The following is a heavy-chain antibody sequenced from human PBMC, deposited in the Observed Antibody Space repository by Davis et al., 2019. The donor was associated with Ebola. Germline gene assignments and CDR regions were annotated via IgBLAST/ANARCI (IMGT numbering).Heavy chain of an antibody. V-gene: IGHV3-30*18. D-gene: IGHD2-2*01. CDR1: GFTFSSYG. CDR3: AKDYCSSTSCSPPDY. Sequence: GESLKISCAASGFTFSSYGMHWVRQAPGKGLEWVAVISYDGSNKYYADSVKGRFTISRDNSKNTLYLQMNSLRAEDTAVYYCAKDYCSSTSCSPPDYWGQGTLVTVSS. J-gene: IGHJ4*02. CDR2: ISYDGSNK.